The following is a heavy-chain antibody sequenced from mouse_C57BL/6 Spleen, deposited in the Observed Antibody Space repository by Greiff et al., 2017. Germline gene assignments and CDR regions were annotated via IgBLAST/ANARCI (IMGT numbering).Heavy chain of an antibody. CDR2: ISSGSSTI. CDR1: GFTFSDYG. Sequence: DVKLVESGGGLVKPGGSLKLSCAASGFTFSDYGMPWVRQAPEKGLEWVAYISSGSSTIYYADTVKGRFTISRDNAKNTLFLQMTSLRSEDTAMYYCARVGYDYAMDYWGQGTSVTVSS. J-gene: IGHJ4*01. CDR3: ARVGYDYAMDY. D-gene: IGHD2-2*01. V-gene: IGHV5-17*01.